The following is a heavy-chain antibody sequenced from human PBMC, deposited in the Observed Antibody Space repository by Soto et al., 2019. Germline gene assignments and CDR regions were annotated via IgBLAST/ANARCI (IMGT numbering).Heavy chain of an antibody. CDR2: ILPMYGPA. V-gene: IGHV1-69*01. Sequence: QVPLVQSGAEVKKPCSSVTVSCKASGGTFSSYAIHWVRQAPGQGLEWMGGILPMYGPAKYAQSFQGMVTITADESTTTVYMELTSLTSQDTAVYYCARVTSMVRGVIDNWFDPWGHGTLVTVSS. CDR1: GGTFSSYA. CDR3: ARVTSMVRGVIDNWFDP. D-gene: IGHD3-10*01. J-gene: IGHJ5*02.